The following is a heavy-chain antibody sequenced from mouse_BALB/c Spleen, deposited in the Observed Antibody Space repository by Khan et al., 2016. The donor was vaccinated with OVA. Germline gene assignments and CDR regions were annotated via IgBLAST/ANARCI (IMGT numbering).Heavy chain of an antibody. J-gene: IGHJ3*01. CDR2: IIPSTDYT. V-gene: IGHV1-4*01. Sequence: QVQLQQSGAEPARPGASVKMSCKASGYTFTTYTIHWVKQRPGQGLEWIGYIIPSTDYTTYNQKFKDKATLTADKSSSTAYMQLSSLTSDDSAVYYCAKEGAYYRSDGWFAYWGQGTLVTVSA. CDR1: GYTFTTYT. CDR3: AKEGAYYRSDGWFAY. D-gene: IGHD2-14*01.